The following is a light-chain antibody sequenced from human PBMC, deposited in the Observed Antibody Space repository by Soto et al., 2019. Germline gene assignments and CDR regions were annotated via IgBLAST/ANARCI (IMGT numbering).Light chain of an antibody. CDR1: SSNIGADYD. V-gene: IGLV1-40*01. J-gene: IGLJ3*02. CDR3: QSYDSSLSAVV. CDR2: GNS. Sequence: QSVLTQPPSVSGAPGQRVTISCTGSSSNIGADYDVHWYQQLPGTAPKLLISGNSNRPSGVPDRFSGSKSVTSASLAITGLQAEDEADYYCQSYDSSLSAVVFGGGTKLTVL.